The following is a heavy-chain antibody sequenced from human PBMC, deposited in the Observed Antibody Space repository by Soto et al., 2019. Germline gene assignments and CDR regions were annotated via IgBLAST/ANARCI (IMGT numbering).Heavy chain of an antibody. CDR3: ASMGYHYGSGSYPLDY. CDR2: IYNSGST. J-gene: IGHJ4*02. D-gene: IGHD3-10*01. Sequence: PSETLSLTCTVSGGSISSSSYYWGWIRQPPGKGLEWIGFIYNSGSTHYKTYLRSRVTISVDTSKNQFSLKLRSVTAADTAVYYCASMGYHYGSGSYPLDYWGQGTLVTVSS. V-gene: IGHV4-61*05. CDR1: GGSISSSSYY.